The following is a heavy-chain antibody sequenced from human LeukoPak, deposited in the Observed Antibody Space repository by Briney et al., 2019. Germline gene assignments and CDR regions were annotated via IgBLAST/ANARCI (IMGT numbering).Heavy chain of an antibody. Sequence: PSETLSLTCTVSGGSISSYYWSWIRQPPGKGLEWIGYIYYSGSTNYNRSLKSRVTISVDTSKNQFSLKLSSVTAADTAVYYCARAMRPDITIFGVVKVGQSGYWGQGTLVTVSS. CDR3: ARAMRPDITIFGVVKVGQSGY. D-gene: IGHD3-3*01. CDR2: IYYSGST. CDR1: GGSISSYY. V-gene: IGHV4-59*01. J-gene: IGHJ4*02.